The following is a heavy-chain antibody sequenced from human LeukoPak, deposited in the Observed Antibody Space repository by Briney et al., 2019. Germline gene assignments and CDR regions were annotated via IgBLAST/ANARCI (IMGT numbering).Heavy chain of an antibody. CDR3: ARSHPIVGVVAASYYYGMDV. Sequence: ASVKVSCKASGYTFTGYYMHWVRQAPGQGLEWMGWINPNSGGTNYAQKFQGRVTMTRDTSISTAYMELSRLRSDDTAVYYCARSHPIVGVVAASYYYGMDVWGQGTTVTVSS. CDR2: INPNSGGT. D-gene: IGHD2-15*01. J-gene: IGHJ6*02. V-gene: IGHV1-2*02. CDR1: GYTFTGYY.